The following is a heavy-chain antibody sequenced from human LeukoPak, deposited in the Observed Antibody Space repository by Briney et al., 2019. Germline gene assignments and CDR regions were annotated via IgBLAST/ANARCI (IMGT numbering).Heavy chain of an antibody. CDR2: MNPNSGNT. V-gene: IGHV1-8*01. Sequence: ASVKVSCKASGYTFTSYDINGVRQATGQGLEWMGLMNPNSGNTGYAQKFQGRVIMTTDTYISTAYMELSGLRYEDTAVYYCARGLRGYWFDPWGQGTLVTVSS. J-gene: IGHJ5*02. CDR1: GYTFTSYD. CDR3: ARGLRGYWFDP. D-gene: IGHD3-16*01.